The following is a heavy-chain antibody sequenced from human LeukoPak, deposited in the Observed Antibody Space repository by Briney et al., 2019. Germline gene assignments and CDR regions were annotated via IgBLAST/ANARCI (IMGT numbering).Heavy chain of an antibody. CDR3: ARVSDDSGWNFDY. J-gene: IGHJ4*02. V-gene: IGHV1-3*01. CDR1: GYTFTTFD. CDR2: INAGNGNT. Sequence: ASVKLSCKASGYTFTTFDIHWMRQAPGQMLEWMGWINAGNGNTKYSQKFQGRVTITRDTSASTAYMELSSLTSEDTAVYYCARVSDDSGWNFDYWGQGTLVTVSS. D-gene: IGHD6-19*01.